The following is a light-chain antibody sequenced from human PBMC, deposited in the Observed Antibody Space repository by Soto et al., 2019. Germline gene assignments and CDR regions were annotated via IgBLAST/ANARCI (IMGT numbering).Light chain of an antibody. CDR2: EVS. Sequence: SVLSQPASLSVSPGQSITISFTGTSSDVGGYNFVSWYQQHPGRAPKLLIYEVSRRPSGVSNRFSGSKSGDTASLTISGLQAEDEADYYCYSYRGYYTRVFGTGTKVTVL. CDR3: YSYRGYYTRV. V-gene: IGLV2-14*01. J-gene: IGLJ1*01. CDR1: SSDVGGYNF.